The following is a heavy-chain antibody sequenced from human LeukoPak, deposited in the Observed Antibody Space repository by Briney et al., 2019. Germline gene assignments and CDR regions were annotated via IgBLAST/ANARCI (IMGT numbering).Heavy chain of an antibody. CDR3: AKSLAGDYSNYLFDY. V-gene: IGHV3-21*04. CDR1: GFTFSSYS. D-gene: IGHD4-11*01. CDR2: ISSSSSYI. Sequence: PGGSLRLSCAASGFTFSSYSMNWVRQAPGKGLEWVSSISSSSSYIYYADSVKGRFTISRDNAKNSLYLQMNSLRAEDTAVYYCAKSLAGDYSNYLFDYWGQGTLVTVSS. J-gene: IGHJ4*02.